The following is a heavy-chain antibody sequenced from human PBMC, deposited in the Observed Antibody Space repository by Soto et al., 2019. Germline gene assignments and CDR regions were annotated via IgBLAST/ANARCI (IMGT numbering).Heavy chain of an antibody. J-gene: IGHJ4*02. CDR1: GYTFSSYA. CDR2: INAGYGNT. CDR3: ARDTGDGTFDF. D-gene: IGHD7-27*01. Sequence: QVHLVQSGAEVRKPGASVKVSCKASGYTFSSYAMHWVRQAPGQRLEWMGWINAGYGNTKSSQKFKDRVTISRDPSASTAYMELTSLRSEDTAVYYCARDTGDGTFDFWGQGTLVTVSS. V-gene: IGHV1-3*01.